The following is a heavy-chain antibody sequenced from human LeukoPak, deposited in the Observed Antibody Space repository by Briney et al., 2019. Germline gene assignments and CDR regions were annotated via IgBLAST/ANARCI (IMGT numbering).Heavy chain of an antibody. V-gene: IGHV1-18*01. CDR3: ARWGWDYRNSYYYMDV. D-gene: IGHD4-11*01. Sequence: ASVKVSCKASGYTFTNYGISWVRQAPGQGLEWMGWISAYNANTNFAQKLQGRVTMTTDTSTSTAYMELRSLRSDDTAVYYRARWGWDYRNSYYYMDVWGKGTTVTISS. CDR2: ISAYNANT. CDR1: GYTFTNYG. J-gene: IGHJ6*03.